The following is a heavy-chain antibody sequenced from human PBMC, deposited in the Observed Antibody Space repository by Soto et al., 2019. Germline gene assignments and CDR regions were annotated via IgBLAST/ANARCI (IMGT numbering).Heavy chain of an antibody. CDR1: GFTFSSYS. V-gene: IGHV3-21*01. CDR2: ISSSSSYI. D-gene: IGHD6-19*01. Sequence: GGSLRLSCAASGFTFSSYSMNWVRQAPGKGLEWVSSISSSSSYIYYADSVKGRFTISRDNAKNSLYLQMNSLRAEDTAVYYCAPSIAVAAIDPWGQGTLVTVSS. CDR3: APSIAVAAIDP. J-gene: IGHJ5*02.